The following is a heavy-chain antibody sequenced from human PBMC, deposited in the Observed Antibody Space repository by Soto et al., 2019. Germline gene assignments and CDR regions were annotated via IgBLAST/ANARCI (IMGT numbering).Heavy chain of an antibody. CDR1: GGSFSGYY. D-gene: IGHD3-10*01. J-gene: IGHJ2*01. Sequence: QVHLQQWGAGLLKPSETLSLTCAVYGGSFSGYYWNWIRQPPGKGLEWIGEINHSGSTNYNPSSLKSRVTISLGTSNHQFSLKLSSVTAADTAVYYCARGRGDGYNQDWYFDLWGRGTLVTVSS. V-gene: IGHV4-34*01. CDR2: INHSGST. CDR3: ARGRGDGYNQDWYFDL.